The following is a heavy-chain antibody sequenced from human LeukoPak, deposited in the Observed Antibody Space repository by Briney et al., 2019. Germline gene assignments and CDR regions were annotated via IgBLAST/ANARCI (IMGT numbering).Heavy chain of an antibody. Sequence: GGSLRLSCAASGFTFSSYWMSWVRQPPGKGLEWVANINQDGSEKYYVDSVKGRFTISRDNAKNSLYLQMNSLRAEDTAVYCCARGMSTGEYWGQGTLVTVSS. J-gene: IGHJ4*02. CDR3: ARGMSTGEY. V-gene: IGHV3-7*04. D-gene: IGHD3-16*01. CDR1: GFTFSSYW. CDR2: INQDGSEK.